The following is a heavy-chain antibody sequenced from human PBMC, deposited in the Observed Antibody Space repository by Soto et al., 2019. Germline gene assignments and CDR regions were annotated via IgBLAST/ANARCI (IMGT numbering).Heavy chain of an antibody. CDR1: GGSISNYY. CDR3: AREYYYDSSGYSSGMDV. D-gene: IGHD3-22*01. J-gene: IGHJ6*02. CDR2: IYSSGST. Sequence: PSETLSLTCTVSGGSISNYYWNWIRQSPGKGLEWIGYIYSSGSTHYNPSLQNRVTISIDTSKNQVSLKVNSVTAADTAVYYCAREYYYDSSGYSSGMDVWGQGTTVTVSS. V-gene: IGHV4-59*12.